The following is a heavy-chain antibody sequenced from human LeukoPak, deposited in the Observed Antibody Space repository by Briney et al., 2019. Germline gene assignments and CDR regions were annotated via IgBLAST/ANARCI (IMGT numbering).Heavy chain of an antibody. Sequence: GASVKVSCKASGYTFTSYDINWVRQATGQGLEWMGWMNPNSGNTGYAQKFQGRVTITRNTSISTAYMELSSLRSEDTAVYYCARAPTKRKVVPAAYYFDYWGQGTLVTVSS. J-gene: IGHJ4*02. CDR2: MNPNSGNT. V-gene: IGHV1-8*03. D-gene: IGHD2-2*01. CDR1: GYTFTSYD. CDR3: ARAPTKRKVVPAAYYFDY.